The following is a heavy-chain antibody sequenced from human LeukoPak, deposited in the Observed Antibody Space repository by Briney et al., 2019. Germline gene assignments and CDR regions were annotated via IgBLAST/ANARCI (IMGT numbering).Heavy chain of an antibody. CDR3: ARETEMANLDY. D-gene: IGHD5-24*01. J-gene: IGHJ4*02. CDR2: IKQDGSEK. V-gene: IGHV3-7*04. CDR1: GFTFSNFW. Sequence: GGSLRLSCVASGFTFSNFWMNWVRQAPGKGLEWVANIKQDGSEKYYVDSVKGRFTISRDNAKKSLYLQMNSLRAEDTAVYYCARETEMANLDYWGQGTLVTVSS.